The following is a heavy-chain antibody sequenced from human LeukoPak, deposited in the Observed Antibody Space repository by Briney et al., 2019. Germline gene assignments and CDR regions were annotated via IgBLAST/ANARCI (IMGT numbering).Heavy chain of an antibody. V-gene: IGHV4-59*01. CDR2: IYYSGST. CDR1: GGSISSYY. CDR3: ARGVDTVDPDAFDI. J-gene: IGHJ3*02. D-gene: IGHD5-18*01. Sequence: SETLSLTCTVSGGSISSYYWSWIRQPPGKGLEWIGYIYYSGSTNYNPSLKSRVTISVDTSKNQFSLKLSSVTAADTAVYYSARGVDTVDPDAFDIWGQGTMVTVSS.